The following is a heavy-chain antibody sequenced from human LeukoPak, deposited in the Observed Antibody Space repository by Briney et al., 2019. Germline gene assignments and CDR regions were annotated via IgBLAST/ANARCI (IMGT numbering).Heavy chain of an antibody. CDR3: ARSYSSLSSTNYYYYGMDV. V-gene: IGHV3-30-3*01. J-gene: IGHJ6*02. D-gene: IGHD6-6*01. CDR2: ISYDGSNK. Sequence: GGSLRLSCAASGFTFSSYAMHWVRQAPGKGLEWVAVISYDGSNKYYADSVKGRFTISRDNSKNTLYLQMNSLRAEDTAVYYCARSYSSLSSTNYYYYGMDVWGQGTTVTVSS. CDR1: GFTFSSYA.